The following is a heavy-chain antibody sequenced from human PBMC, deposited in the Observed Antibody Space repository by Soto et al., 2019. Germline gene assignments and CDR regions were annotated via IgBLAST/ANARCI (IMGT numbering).Heavy chain of an antibody. CDR1: GGSISSGDYY. Sequence: PSETLSLTCTVSGGSISSGDYYWSWIRQPPGKGLEWIGYIYYSGSTYYNPSLKSRVTISVDTSKNQFSLKLSSVTAADTAVYYCARSSRSGMTVDAFDIWGQGTMVTVSS. V-gene: IGHV4-30-4*01. CDR3: ARSSRSGMTVDAFDI. D-gene: IGHD3-10*01. CDR2: IYYSGST. J-gene: IGHJ3*02.